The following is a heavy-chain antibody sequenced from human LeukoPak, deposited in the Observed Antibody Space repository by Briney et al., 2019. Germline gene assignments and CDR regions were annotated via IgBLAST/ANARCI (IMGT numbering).Heavy chain of an antibody. V-gene: IGHV3-30*02. CDR3: AKVKTYYDFWSGRGAFDI. Sequence: GGSLRLSCAASGFTFSSYGMHWVRQAPGKGLEWVAFIRDDGSNKYYADSVKGRFTISRDNSKNTLYLQMNSLRAEDTAVYYCAKVKTYYDFWSGRGAFDIWGQGTMVTVSS. D-gene: IGHD3-3*01. CDR2: IRDDGSNK. J-gene: IGHJ3*02. CDR1: GFTFSSYG.